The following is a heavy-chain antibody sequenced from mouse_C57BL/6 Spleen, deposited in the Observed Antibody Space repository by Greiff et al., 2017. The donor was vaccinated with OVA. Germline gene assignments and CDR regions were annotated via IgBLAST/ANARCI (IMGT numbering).Heavy chain of an antibody. J-gene: IGHJ2*01. V-gene: IGHV1-47*01. Sequence: QVQLKESGAELVKPGASVKMSCKASGYTFTTYPIEWMKQNHGKSLEWIGNFHPYNDDTKYNEKFKGKATLTVEKSSSTVYLELSRLTSDDSAVYYCARGHYGYDRDYFDYWGQGTTLTVSS. D-gene: IGHD2-2*01. CDR1: GYTFTTYP. CDR3: ARGHYGYDRDYFDY. CDR2: FHPYNDDT.